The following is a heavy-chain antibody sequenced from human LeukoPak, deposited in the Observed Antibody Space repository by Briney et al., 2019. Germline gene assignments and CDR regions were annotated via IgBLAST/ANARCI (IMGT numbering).Heavy chain of an antibody. CDR2: IYYSGST. V-gene: IGHV4-59*08. Sequence: SETLSLTCTVFGGSISSYYWSWIRQPPGKGLEWIGYIYYSGSTNYNPSLKSRVTISVDTSKNQFSLKLSSVTAADTAVYYCARRQGYCSSTSCPHWFDPWGQGTLVTVSS. CDR1: GGSISSYY. CDR3: ARRQGYCSSTSCPHWFDP. D-gene: IGHD2-2*01. J-gene: IGHJ5*02.